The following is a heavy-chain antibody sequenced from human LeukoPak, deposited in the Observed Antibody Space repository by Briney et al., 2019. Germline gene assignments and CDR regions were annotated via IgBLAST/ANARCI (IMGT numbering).Heavy chain of an antibody. CDR1: GFTFSEYY. J-gene: IGHJ4*02. D-gene: IGHD1-26*01. Sequence: GGSLRLSCAASGFTFSEYYMYRIRQAPGKGLERVAYIGISAGTIYYTDSVKGRFTVSRDNTKNSLYLQMNSLRAEDTAIYYCARDRVGGTYSYAADQWGQGTVVTVSS. CDR2: IGISAGTI. V-gene: IGHV3-11*04. CDR3: ARDRVGGTYSYAADQ.